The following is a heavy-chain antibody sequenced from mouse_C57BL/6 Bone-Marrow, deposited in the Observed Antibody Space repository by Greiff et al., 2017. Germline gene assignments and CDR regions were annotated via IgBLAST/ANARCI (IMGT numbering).Heavy chain of an antibody. V-gene: IGHV6-3*01. CDR1: GFTFSNYW. CDR3: TGFYYYGSSYDAMDY. Sequence: EVKVEESGGGLVQPGGSMKLSCVASGFTFSNYWMNWVRQSPEKGLEWVAQIRLKSDNYATHYAESVKGRFTISRDDSKSSVYLQMNNLRAEDTGIYYCTGFYYYGSSYDAMDYWGQGTSVTVSS. CDR2: IRLKSDNYAT. J-gene: IGHJ4*01. D-gene: IGHD1-1*01.